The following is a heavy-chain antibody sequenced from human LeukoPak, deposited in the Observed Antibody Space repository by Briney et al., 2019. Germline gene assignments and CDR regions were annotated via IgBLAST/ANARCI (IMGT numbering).Heavy chain of an antibody. V-gene: IGHV3-23*01. CDR2: ISGSGGST. Sequence: GGSLRLSCAASGFTFSSYGMSWVRQAPGKGLEWVSAISGSGGSTYYADSVKGRFTISRDNSKNTLYLQMNSLRAEDTAVYYCAKGSFSYYDSSGEDAFDIWGQGTMVTVSS. D-gene: IGHD3-22*01. CDR1: GFTFSSYG. J-gene: IGHJ3*02. CDR3: AKGSFSYYDSSGEDAFDI.